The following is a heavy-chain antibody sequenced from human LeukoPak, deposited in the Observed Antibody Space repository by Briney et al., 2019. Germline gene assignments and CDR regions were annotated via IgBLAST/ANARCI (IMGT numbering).Heavy chain of an antibody. CDR1: GYSFSNYW. Sequence: ESLKISCKGSGYSFSNYWIAWLRQTPGKGLEWMGIIYPGDSDTKYRPSFQGQVITSADRSISTAYLQWSSLKTSDTAMYYCARGYSFTLAYFDFWGQGTLVTVSS. V-gene: IGHV5-51*01. CDR2: IYPGDSDT. CDR3: ARGYSFTLAYFDF. J-gene: IGHJ4*02. D-gene: IGHD5-18*01.